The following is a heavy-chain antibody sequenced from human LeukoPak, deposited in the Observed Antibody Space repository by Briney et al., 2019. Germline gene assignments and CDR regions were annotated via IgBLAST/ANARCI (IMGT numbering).Heavy chain of an antibody. V-gene: IGHV4-39*07. CDR2: IYYSGST. J-gene: IGHJ3*02. CDR1: GGSISSSSYY. CDR3: ARGTLWWRDPGHAFDI. D-gene: IGHD2-21*01. Sequence: SETLSLTCTVPGGSISSSSYYWGWIRQPPGKGLEWIGSIYYSGSTYYNPSLKSRVTISVDTSKNQFSLKLSSVTAADTAVYYCARGTLWWRDPGHAFDIWGQGTMVTVSS.